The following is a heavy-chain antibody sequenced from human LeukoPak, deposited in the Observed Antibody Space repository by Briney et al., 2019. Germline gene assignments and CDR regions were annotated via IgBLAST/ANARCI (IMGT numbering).Heavy chain of an antibody. Sequence: SVKVSCKASGGTFSSYAISWVRQAPGHGLELVGAITPIFGTPNYVEKFQGRVTISADESTSTAYMELSSLTSEDTAVYYCTRSTKVVSRTFDYWGQGTLVTVSS. J-gene: IGHJ4*02. CDR3: TRSTKVVSRTFDY. CDR2: ITPIFGTP. V-gene: IGHV1-69*01. D-gene: IGHD4-23*01. CDR1: GGTFSSYA.